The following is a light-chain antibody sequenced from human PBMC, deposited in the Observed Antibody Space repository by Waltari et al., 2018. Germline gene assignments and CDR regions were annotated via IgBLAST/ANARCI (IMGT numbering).Light chain of an antibody. Sequence: DIQMTQSPSSVSASVVDRVTITCRASQGISSWLARYQQKPGKAPKLLIYAASSLQSGVPARFSGSGSGTDFTLTISSLQPEDFATYYCQQANSFPFTFGPGTKVDIK. V-gene: IGKV1-12*02. CDR2: AAS. J-gene: IGKJ3*01. CDR3: QQANSFPFT. CDR1: QGISSW.